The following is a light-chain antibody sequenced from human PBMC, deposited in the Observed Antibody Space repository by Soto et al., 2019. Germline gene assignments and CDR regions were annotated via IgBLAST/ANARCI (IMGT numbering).Light chain of an antibody. J-gene: IGLJ1*01. CDR2: GSS. Sequence: QSVLTLPASVFGAPGQRVTISCTGSTSNIGADYDVHWYQQLPETSPKLLIYGSSDRPSGVPDRFSGSKSRTSASLAIAGLQAEDEAYYYCQSYNSSLINYVFGTGTKVTVL. CDR1: TSNIGADYD. CDR3: QSYNSSLINYV. V-gene: IGLV1-40*01.